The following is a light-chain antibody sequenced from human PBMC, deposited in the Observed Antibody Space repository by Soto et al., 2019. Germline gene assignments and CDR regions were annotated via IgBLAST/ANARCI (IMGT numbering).Light chain of an antibody. V-gene: IGLV2-14*01. J-gene: IGLJ1*01. Sequence: QSALTQPASVSGSPGQSITISCTGTSSDVGDYNYVSWYQQHPGKAPKLMLYDVSNRPSEISNRFSGSKSGNTASLTISGLQAEDEADYYCRSYTSSSTLFGTGTKLTVL. CDR3: RSYTSSSTL. CDR2: DVS. CDR1: SSDVGDYNY.